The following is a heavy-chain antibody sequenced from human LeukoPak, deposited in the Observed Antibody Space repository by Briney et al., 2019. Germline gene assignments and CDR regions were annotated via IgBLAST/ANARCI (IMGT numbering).Heavy chain of an antibody. CDR2: ITSSSSAI. CDR3: ARDGQVVPAADPLDY. D-gene: IGHD2-2*01. CDR1: GFTFSTYS. J-gene: IGHJ4*02. V-gene: IGHV3-48*01. Sequence: GSLRLSCAASGFTFSTYSMNWVRQAPGKGLEWVSHITSSSSAIYYADSVKGRFSISRDNAKNSLYLQMNSLRAEDTAVYYCARDGQVVPAADPLDYWGQGTLVTVSS.